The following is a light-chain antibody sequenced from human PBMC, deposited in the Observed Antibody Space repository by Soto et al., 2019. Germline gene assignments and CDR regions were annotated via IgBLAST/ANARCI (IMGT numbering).Light chain of an antibody. CDR3: QQYGSSPLIT. Sequence: EIVLSQSPGTLSLSPGERATLSCRAIQSLSSSFLAWYQKKPGQAPRLLIYGASSRATGIPDRFSGSGSGTDFTLTISRLEPEDFAVYYCQQYGSSPLITFGQGTRLEIK. CDR2: GAS. V-gene: IGKV3-20*01. CDR1: QSLSSSF. J-gene: IGKJ5*01.